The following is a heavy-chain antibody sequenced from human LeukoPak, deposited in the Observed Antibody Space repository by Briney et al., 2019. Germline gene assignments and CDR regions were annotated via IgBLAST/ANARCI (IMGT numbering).Heavy chain of an antibody. V-gene: IGHV1-2*02. J-gene: IGHJ6*02. CDR3: ARDGVVVPAEGMDV. Sequence: GASVKVSCKASGYTFIGYYMHWVRQAPGQGLEWMGWINPNSGGTNYAQKFQGRVTMTRDTSISTAYMELSRLRSDDTAVYYCARDGVVVPAEGMDVWGQGTTVTVSS. CDR1: GYTFIGYY. CDR2: INPNSGGT. D-gene: IGHD2-2*01.